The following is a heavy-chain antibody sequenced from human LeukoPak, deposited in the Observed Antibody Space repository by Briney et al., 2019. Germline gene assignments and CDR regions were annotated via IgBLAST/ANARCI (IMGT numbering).Heavy chain of an antibody. V-gene: IGHV3-30*02. D-gene: IGHD6-19*01. J-gene: IGHJ4*02. CDR3: AKGAVAGTEVDY. CDR1: GFTFSSYG. CDR2: IRYDGSNK. Sequence: GGSLRLSCAVSGFTFSSYGMHWVRQAPGKGLEWVAFIRYDGSNKYYADSVKGRFTISRDNSKNTLYLQMNSLRAEDTAVYYCAKGAVAGTEVDYWGQGTLVTVSS.